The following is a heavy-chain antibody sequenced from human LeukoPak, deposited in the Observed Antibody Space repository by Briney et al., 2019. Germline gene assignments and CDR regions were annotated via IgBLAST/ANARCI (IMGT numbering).Heavy chain of an antibody. D-gene: IGHD4-17*01. CDR1: GYTFTSYG. CDR3: ARGEGNDYAYY. Sequence: ASVKVSCKASGYTFTSYGISWVRQASGQGLEWMGWMNPNSGNTGCAQKFQGRVTMTRNTSISTAYMELSSLRSEDTAVYYCARGEGNDYAYYWGQGTLVTVSS. J-gene: IGHJ4*02. V-gene: IGHV1-8*02. CDR2: MNPNSGNT.